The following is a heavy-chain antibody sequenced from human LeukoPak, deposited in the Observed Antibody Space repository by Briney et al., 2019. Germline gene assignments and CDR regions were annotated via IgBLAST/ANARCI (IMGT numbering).Heavy chain of an antibody. V-gene: IGHV1-2*02. D-gene: IGHD6-13*01. Sequence: ASVKVSCKASGYTFTGYYMHWVRQAPGQGLEWMGWINPNSGGTNYAQKFQGRVTMTRDTSTSTVYMELSSLRSEDTAVYYCARVRLEIYSSSWYDYWGQGTLVTVSS. CDR2: INPNSGGT. J-gene: IGHJ4*02. CDR3: ARVRLEIYSSSWYDY. CDR1: GYTFTGYY.